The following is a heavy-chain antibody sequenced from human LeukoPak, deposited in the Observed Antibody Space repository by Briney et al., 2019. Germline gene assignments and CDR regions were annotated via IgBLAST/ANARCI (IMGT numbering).Heavy chain of an antibody. D-gene: IGHD3-3*01. V-gene: IGHV4-59*01. J-gene: IGHJ4*02. CDR1: GDSISTYY. CDR3: ASGQYYDLWSGYYVD. CDR2: IYRSGNT. Sequence: PSETLSLTCSVSGDSISTYYWSWIRQPPGKGLQWIGNIYRSGNTNYNPSLKSRVTMSVDTSKNRFSLRLSSVTAADTAVYYCASGQYYDLWSGYYVDWGQGTLVTVSA.